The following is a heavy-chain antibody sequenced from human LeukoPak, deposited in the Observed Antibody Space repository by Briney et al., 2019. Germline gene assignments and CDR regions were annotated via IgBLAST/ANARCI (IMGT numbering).Heavy chain of an antibody. CDR2: INHSGST. D-gene: IGHD3-10*01. CDR3: ARGMNYGSGSYYPGFNDY. Sequence: PSETLSLTCAVYGGSFSGYYWSWIRQPPGKGLEWIGEINHSGSTNYNPSLKSRVTISVDTSKNQFSLKLSSVTAADTAVYYCARGMNYGSGSYYPGFNDYWGQGTLVTVSS. V-gene: IGHV4-34*01. J-gene: IGHJ4*02. CDR1: GGSFSGYY.